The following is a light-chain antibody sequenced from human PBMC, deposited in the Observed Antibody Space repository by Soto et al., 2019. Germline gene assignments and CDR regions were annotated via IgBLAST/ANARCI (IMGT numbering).Light chain of an antibody. CDR1: QSVSSY. Sequence: EIVLTQSPATRSLSPGERATLSGGASQSVSSYLAWYQHKPGQAPRLLIYDASNRATGIPARFSGSGSGTDFPLTISSLEPEHFEVYYCQQRSNGLITFGQGTRMEIK. V-gene: IGKV3-11*01. CDR2: DAS. J-gene: IGKJ5*01. CDR3: QQRSNGLIT.